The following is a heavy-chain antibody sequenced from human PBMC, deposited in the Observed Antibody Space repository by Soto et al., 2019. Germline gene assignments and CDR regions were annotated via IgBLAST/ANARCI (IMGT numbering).Heavy chain of an antibody. CDR1: GDSVSSNSAA. V-gene: IGHV6-1*01. CDR2: TYYRSKWYN. D-gene: IGHD2-15*01. Sequence: SQTLSLTCAISGDSVSSNSAAWNWIRQSPSRGLEWLGRTYYRSKWYNDYAVSVKSRITINPDTSKNQFSLQLNSVTPEDTAVYYCATSYCSGGSCNFDYWGQGTLVTVSS. CDR3: ATSYCSGGSCNFDY. J-gene: IGHJ4*02.